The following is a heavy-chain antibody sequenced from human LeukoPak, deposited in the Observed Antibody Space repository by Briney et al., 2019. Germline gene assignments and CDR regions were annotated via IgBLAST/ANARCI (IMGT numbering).Heavy chain of an antibody. J-gene: IGHJ1*01. D-gene: IGHD3-10*01. CDR1: GYTFTSYG. Sequence: GASVKVSCKASGYTFTSYGISWVRQAPGQGLEWMGWISAYNGNTNYAQKLQGRVTMTTDTSTSTAYMELRSLRSDDTAVYYCARVSAGGSGSFPEYFQHWGQGTLVTVSS. V-gene: IGHV1-18*01. CDR2: ISAYNGNT. CDR3: ARVSAGGSGSFPEYFQH.